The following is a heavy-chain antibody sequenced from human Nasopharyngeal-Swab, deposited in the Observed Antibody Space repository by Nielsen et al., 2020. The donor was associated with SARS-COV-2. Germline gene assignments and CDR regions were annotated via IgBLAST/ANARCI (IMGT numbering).Heavy chain of an antibody. J-gene: IGHJ4*02. CDR2: ISAYNGNT. CDR1: VYTFTSYG. Sequence: ASVKVSCKASVYTFTSYGISWVRQAPGQGLEWMGWISAYNGNTNYAQKLQGRVTMTTDTSTSTAYMELRSLRSDDTAVYYCARVNSGWGYGSGSYYYFDYWGQGTLVTVSS. D-gene: IGHD3-10*01. CDR3: ARVNSGWGYGSGSYYYFDY. V-gene: IGHV1-18*01.